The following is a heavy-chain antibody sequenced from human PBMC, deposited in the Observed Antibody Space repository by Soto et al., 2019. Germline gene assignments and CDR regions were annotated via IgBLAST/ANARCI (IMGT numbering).Heavy chain of an antibody. Sequence: ASVKVSCKASGYTFTSYDINWVRQATGQGLEWMGWMNPNSGNTGYAQKFQGRVTMTRNTSISTAYMELRSLRSDDTAVYYCESWRWPIRDYYYYGMDVWGQGTTVTVSS. V-gene: IGHV1-8*01. J-gene: IGHJ6*02. D-gene: IGHD2-15*01. CDR1: GYTFTSYD. CDR3: ESWRWPIRDYYYYGMDV. CDR2: MNPNSGNT.